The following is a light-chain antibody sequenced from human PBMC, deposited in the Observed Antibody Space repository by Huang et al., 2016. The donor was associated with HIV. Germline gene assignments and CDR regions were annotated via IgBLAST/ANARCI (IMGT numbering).Light chain of an antibody. Sequence: EIVMTQSPATLSVAPGERVTLSCRASQNLNSDLAWYQQKPGQAPRLLMYDASTRATDFPAGFSGSGSGTECTLTISSLQSEDFAVYYCQQYKDWPLTFGGGTKVEIK. CDR1: QNLNSD. V-gene: IGKV3-15*01. CDR2: DAS. CDR3: QQYKDWPLT. J-gene: IGKJ4*01.